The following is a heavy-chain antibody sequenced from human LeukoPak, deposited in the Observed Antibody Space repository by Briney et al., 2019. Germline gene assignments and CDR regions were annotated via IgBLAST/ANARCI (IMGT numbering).Heavy chain of an antibody. CDR3: ARGRDRSKAGDL. V-gene: IGHV4-34*01. D-gene: IGHD5-24*01. CDR2: IHPSGIF. Sequence: SETLSLTCAVHGGSYDDYYCSWLRQPPGKGLEWIGEIHPSGIFYYNSSLMSRVTISIDTSKSQFSLRLTSVTAADTAFYYCARGRDRSKAGDLWGQGSLVTVSS. CDR1: GGSYDDYY. J-gene: IGHJ5*02.